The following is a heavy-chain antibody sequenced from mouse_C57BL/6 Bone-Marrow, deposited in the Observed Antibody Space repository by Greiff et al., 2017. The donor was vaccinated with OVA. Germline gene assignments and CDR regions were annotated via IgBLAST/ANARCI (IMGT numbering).Heavy chain of an antibody. V-gene: IGHV1-50*01. Sequence: VQLQQPGAELVKPGASVKLSCKASGYTFTSYWMQWVKQRPGQGLEWIGEIDPSDSYTNYNQKFKGKATLTVDTSSSTAYMQLSSLTSEDSAVYYCGMGRGIYGNYCYYAVDYWGKGTSVTVSS. D-gene: IGHD2-1*01. CDR3: GMGRGIYGNYCYYAVDY. CDR1: GYTFTSYW. J-gene: IGHJ4*01. CDR2: IDPSDSYT.